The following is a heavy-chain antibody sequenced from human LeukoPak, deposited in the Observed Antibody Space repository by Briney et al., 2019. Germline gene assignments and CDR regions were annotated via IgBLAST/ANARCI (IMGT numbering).Heavy chain of an antibody. CDR1: GGSFSGYY. D-gene: IGHD2-2*01. Sequence: SETLSLTCAVYGGSFSGYYWSWIRQPPGKGLEWIGYIYYSGSTNYNPSLKSRVTISVDTSKNQFSLKLSSVTAADTAVYYCARDGRYCSSTSCPYYYYGMDVWGQGTTVTVSS. CDR3: ARDGRYCSSTSCPYYYYGMDV. J-gene: IGHJ6*02. CDR2: IYYSGST. V-gene: IGHV4-59*01.